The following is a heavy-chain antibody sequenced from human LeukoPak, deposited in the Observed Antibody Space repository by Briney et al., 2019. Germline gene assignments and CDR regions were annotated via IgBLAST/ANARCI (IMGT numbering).Heavy chain of an antibody. D-gene: IGHD3-9*01. V-gene: IGHV3-23*01. J-gene: IGHJ4*02. Sequence: PGGSLRLSCATSGFTFSSYAMSWVRQSPGKGLEWVSAISGGGGSTYYAYYTDSVRGRFTISRDNSKNTLYLQMNSLRAEDTAVYYCAKFYDTLTAYFDFWGQGTLVTVSS. CDR2: ISGGGGST. CDR1: GFTFSSYA. CDR3: AKFYDTLTAYFDF.